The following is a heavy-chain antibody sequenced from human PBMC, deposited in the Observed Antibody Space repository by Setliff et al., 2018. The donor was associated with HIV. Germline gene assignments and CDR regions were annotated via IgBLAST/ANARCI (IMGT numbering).Heavy chain of an antibody. CDR3: ARGGFFGVAERGAFAN. CDR2: MNPNSGST. Sequence: ASVKVSCKASGYTFTSYDINWVRQAPGRGLEWMGWMNPNSGSTDYAQKFQGRVTITRDTSITTAYMELSSLRSEDTAVYYCARGGFFGVAERGAFANWGQGTLVTVSS. CDR1: GYTFTSYD. V-gene: IGHV1-8*01. D-gene: IGHD3-3*01. J-gene: IGHJ4*02.